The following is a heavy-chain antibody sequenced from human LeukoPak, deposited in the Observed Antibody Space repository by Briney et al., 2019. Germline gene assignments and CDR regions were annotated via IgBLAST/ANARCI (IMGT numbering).Heavy chain of an antibody. CDR3: ARGEGFVVVPAAEFDY. D-gene: IGHD2-2*01. CDR1: GFTFSSYS. V-gene: IGHV3-21*01. Sequence: PGGSLRLSCAASGFTFSSYSMNWVRQAPGKGLEWVSSISSSSSYIYYADSVKGRFTISRDNAKNSLYLQMSSLRAEDTAVYYCARGEGFVVVPAAEFDYWGQGTLVTVSS. CDR2: ISSSSSYI. J-gene: IGHJ4*02.